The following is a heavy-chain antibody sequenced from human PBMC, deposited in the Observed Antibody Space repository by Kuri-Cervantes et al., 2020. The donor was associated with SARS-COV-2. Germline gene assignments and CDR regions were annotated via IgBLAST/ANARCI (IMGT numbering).Heavy chain of an antibody. CDR1: GGSIGSGSYY. D-gene: IGHD3-22*01. J-gene: IGHJ4*02. Sequence: LRLSCTVSGGSIGSGSYYWSWIRQPAGKGLEWIGHIYTSGSTNYNPSLKSRVTISVDTSKNQFSLKLSSVTAADTAVYYCARDRLYYYDSSGYLDYWGQGTLVTVSS. V-gene: IGHV4-61*09. CDR3: ARDRLYYYDSSGYLDY. CDR2: IYTSGST.